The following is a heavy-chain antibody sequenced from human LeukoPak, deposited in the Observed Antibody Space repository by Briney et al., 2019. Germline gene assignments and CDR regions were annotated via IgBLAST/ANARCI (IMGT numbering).Heavy chain of an antibody. CDR2: FDPEDGET. V-gene: IGHV1-24*01. Sequence: ASVKVSCKVSGYTLTELSMHWVRQAPGKGLEWMGGFDPEDGETIYAQKFQGRVTMTEDTSTDTAYMELSSLRSEDTAVYYCATVLSNYRTFDYWGQGTLVTVSS. J-gene: IGHJ4*02. CDR1: GYTLTELS. CDR3: ATVLSNYRTFDY. D-gene: IGHD2/OR15-2a*01.